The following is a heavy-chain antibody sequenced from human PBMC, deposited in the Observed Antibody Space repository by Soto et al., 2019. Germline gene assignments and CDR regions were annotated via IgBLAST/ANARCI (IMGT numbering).Heavy chain of an antibody. CDR3: XXXGVQLERRDAFDI. V-gene: IGHV1-69*01. D-gene: IGHD1-1*01. J-gene: IGHJ3*02. Sequence: QVQLVQSGAEVKKPGSSVKVSCKASGGTFSSYAISWVRQAPGQGLEWMGGIIPIFGTANYAQKFQGRVTITADESTSTAYMELSSLRSEXXXXXXXXXXGVQLERRDAFDIWGXXT. CDR2: IIPIFGTA. CDR1: GGTFSSYA.